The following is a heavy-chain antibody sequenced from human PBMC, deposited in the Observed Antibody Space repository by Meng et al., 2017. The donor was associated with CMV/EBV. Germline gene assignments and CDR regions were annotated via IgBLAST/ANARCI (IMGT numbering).Heavy chain of an antibody. CDR1: GFTLNDYW. Sequence: GGSLRLSCAASGFTLNDYWMNWVRQAPGKGLEWVANIKQDASEKNYVDSVKGRFTISRDDATSSLYLQMTSLRVEDTAVYFCARDRPRDYKLLGSKRKRDYYGLDVWGQGTTVTVSS. CDR2: IKQDASEK. V-gene: IGHV3-7*01. CDR3: ARDRPRDYKLLGSKRKRDYYGLDV. J-gene: IGHJ6*02. D-gene: IGHD3-10*01.